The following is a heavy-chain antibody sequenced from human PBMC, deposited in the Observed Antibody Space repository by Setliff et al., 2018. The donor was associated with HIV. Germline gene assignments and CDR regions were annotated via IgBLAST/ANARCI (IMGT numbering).Heavy chain of an antibody. J-gene: IGHJ6*03. CDR3: ARISMATIWHYYYDMDV. CDR1: GVSIVSGGFY. CDR2: VYYTGKT. V-gene: IGHV4-31*03. D-gene: IGHD5-12*01. Sequence: PSETLSLTCSVSGVSIVSGGFYFSWIRQHPGKGLEWLGTVYYTGKTYYNPSLQSRLTMSADTSKNQLYLKLSSVTAADTAVYYCARISMATIWHYYYDMDVWVKGTTVTAP.